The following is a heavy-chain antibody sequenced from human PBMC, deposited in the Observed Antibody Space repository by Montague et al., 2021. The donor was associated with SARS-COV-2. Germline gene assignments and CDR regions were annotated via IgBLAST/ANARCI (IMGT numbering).Heavy chain of an antibody. CDR1: GFTFSSYW. D-gene: IGHD2-2*01. Sequence: SLRLSCAASGFTFSSYWMHWVRQAPGNGLVWVSRINSDVSITNYADSVKGRFTISRDNAKNTLYLQMNSLRDDDTAVYYCARETIVPAAIGYYYYMDVWGKGTPVTVSS. CDR3: ARETIVPAAIGYYYYMDV. CDR2: INSDVSIT. J-gene: IGHJ6*03. V-gene: IGHV3-74*01.